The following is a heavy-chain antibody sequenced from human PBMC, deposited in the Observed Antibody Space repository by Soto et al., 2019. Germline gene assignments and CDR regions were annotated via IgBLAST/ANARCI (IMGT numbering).Heavy chain of an antibody. Sequence: QVQLVQSGAEVQKPGASVKVSCKASGYTFTSYAMHWVRQAPGQRLEWLGWSNAGNGNTKYSQEFQDRVTITRDTSAGTAHMELSSLRSEDTAVYYCARAISLSPSFDIWGQGTMVTVSS. CDR2: SNAGNGNT. CDR1: GYTFTSYA. CDR3: ARAISLSPSFDI. J-gene: IGHJ3*02. V-gene: IGHV1-3*02.